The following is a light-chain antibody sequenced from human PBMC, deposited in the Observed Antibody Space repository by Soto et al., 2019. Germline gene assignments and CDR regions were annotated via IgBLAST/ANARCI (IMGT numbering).Light chain of an antibody. J-gene: IGLJ1*01. CDR3: SSYSSSGTLFV. CDR2: EVT. CDR1: SSDVGGHNY. V-gene: IGLV2-14*01. Sequence: QSVLTQPASVSGSPGQSITVSCTGTSSDVGGHNYVSWFQQHPGQAPKLLIYEVTTRPSGVSTRFSGSKSGNTASLTISGRQAEDEADYHCSSYSSSGTLFVFGTGTKVTVL.